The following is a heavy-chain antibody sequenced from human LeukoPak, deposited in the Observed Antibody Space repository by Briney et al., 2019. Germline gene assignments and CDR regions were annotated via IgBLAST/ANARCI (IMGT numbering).Heavy chain of an antibody. Sequence: GGSLRLSCAASGFTVSSNYMSWVRQAPGKGLEWVSVIYSGGSTYYADSVKGRFTISRHNSKNTLYLQMNSLRAEDTAVYYCASAGYSSGWYPYYFGYWGQGTLVTVSS. V-gene: IGHV3-53*04. CDR1: GFTVSSNY. CDR2: IYSGGST. D-gene: IGHD6-19*01. CDR3: ASAGYSSGWYPYYFGY. J-gene: IGHJ4*02.